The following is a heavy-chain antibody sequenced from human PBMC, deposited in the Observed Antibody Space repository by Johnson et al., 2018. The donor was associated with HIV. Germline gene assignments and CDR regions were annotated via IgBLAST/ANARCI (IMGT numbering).Heavy chain of an antibody. CDR2: MWYDGSNK. V-gene: IGHV3-33*03. Sequence: VQLVESGGGVVQPGRSLRLSCAESGFTFSSYGMHWVRQTPGKGLEWVAVMWYDGSNKYYADSVKGRFTMSRDNSKKTLYLQMNRLRVEDTAVYYCAKVWDYFDSNAFDIWGQGTMVTVSS. D-gene: IGHD3-22*01. CDR1: GFTFSSYG. CDR3: AKVWDYFDSNAFDI. J-gene: IGHJ3*02.